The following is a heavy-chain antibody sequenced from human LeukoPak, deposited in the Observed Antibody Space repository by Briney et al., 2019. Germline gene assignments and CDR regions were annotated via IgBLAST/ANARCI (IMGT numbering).Heavy chain of an antibody. CDR1: GGTFSSYA. D-gene: IGHD1-20*01. CDR3: AREYNWNSRLYWFDP. Sequence: SVKVSCKASGGTFSSYAISWVRQAPGQWLEWMGGIIPIFGTANYAQKFQGRVTITTDESTSTAYMELSSLRSEDTAVYYCAREYNWNSRLYWFDPWGQGTLVTVSS. J-gene: IGHJ5*02. V-gene: IGHV1-69*05. CDR2: IIPIFGTA.